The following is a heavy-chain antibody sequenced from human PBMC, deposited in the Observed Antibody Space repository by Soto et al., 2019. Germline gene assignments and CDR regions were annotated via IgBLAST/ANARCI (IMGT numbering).Heavy chain of an antibody. V-gene: IGHV1-8*01. J-gene: IGHJ6*03. Sequence: QVQLVQSGAEVKKPGASVKVSCKASGYTFTSYDINWVRQATGQGLEWMGWMNPNSSNTGYAQKVQGRATMTRNTSISTAYMELSSLRSEDTAVYYCARDATVTSFNYHYYYMDVWGKGTTVTVSS. CDR2: MNPNSSNT. CDR1: GYTFTSYD. CDR3: ARDATVTSFNYHYYYMDV. D-gene: IGHD4-4*01.